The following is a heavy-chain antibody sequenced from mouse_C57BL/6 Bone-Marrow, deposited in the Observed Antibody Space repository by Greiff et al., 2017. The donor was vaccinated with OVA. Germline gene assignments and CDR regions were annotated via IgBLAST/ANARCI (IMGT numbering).Heavy chain of an antibody. Sequence: EVQLQQSGPGMVKPSQSLSLTCTVTGYSITSGYDWHWIRHFPGNKLEWMGYISYSGSTNYNPSLKSRISITHDTSKNHFFLKLNSVTTEDTATYYCARANYYGSSREYFDVWGTGTTVTVSS. J-gene: IGHJ1*03. V-gene: IGHV3-1*01. D-gene: IGHD1-1*01. CDR3: ARANYYGSSREYFDV. CDR2: ISYSGST. CDR1: GYSITSGYD.